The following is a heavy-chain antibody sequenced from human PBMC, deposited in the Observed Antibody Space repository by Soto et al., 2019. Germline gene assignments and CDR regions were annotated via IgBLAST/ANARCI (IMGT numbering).Heavy chain of an antibody. D-gene: IGHD3-10*01. V-gene: IGHV4-38-2*01. CDR2: MYRSGNT. J-gene: IGHJ6*02. CDR3: ARSGDTMVRGVIIFHYYGMDV. Sequence: SETLSLTCAVSGYSISSGYYWGWIRQSPGKGLEWIGSMYRSGNTYYNPSLKSRVTISGDTSKNQFFLKLTSVTAADTAVYYCARSGDTMVRGVIIFHYYGMDVWGQGTTVTVSS. CDR1: GYSISSGYY.